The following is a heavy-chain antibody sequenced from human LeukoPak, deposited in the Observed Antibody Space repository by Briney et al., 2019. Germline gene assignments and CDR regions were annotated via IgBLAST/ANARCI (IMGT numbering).Heavy chain of an antibody. CDR2: INHSGST. Sequence: SETLSLTCAVYGRSLSGYYWSWIRQPPGKGLEWSGEINHSGSTNYNPSLKSRVTISVDTSKNQFSLKLSSVTAADTAVYYCARGGYCSGGSCYSRYYGMDVWGQGTTVTVSS. CDR3: ARGGYCSGGSCYSRYYGMDV. V-gene: IGHV4-34*01. CDR1: GRSLSGYY. J-gene: IGHJ6*02. D-gene: IGHD2-15*01.